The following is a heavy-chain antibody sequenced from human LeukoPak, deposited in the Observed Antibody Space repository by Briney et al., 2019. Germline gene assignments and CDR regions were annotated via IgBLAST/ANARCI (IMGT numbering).Heavy chain of an antibody. V-gene: IGHV5-51*01. CDR3: ARHESDYYDSSGYLPEAA. CDR2: IYPGDSDT. Sequence: GESLKISCKGSGYSFTNYWIGWVRQMPGKGLEWLGIIYPGDSDTRYSPSFQGQVTISADKSISTAYLQWSSLKASDTAMYYCARHESDYYDSSGYLPEAAWGQGTTVTVSS. D-gene: IGHD3-22*01. J-gene: IGHJ6*02. CDR1: GYSFTNYW.